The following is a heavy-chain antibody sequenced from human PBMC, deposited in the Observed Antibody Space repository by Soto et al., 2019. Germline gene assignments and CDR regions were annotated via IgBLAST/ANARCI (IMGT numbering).Heavy chain of an antibody. Sequence: SLRLSCAASGFTFSSYWMHWVRQAPGKGLVWVSRINSDGSSTSYADSVKGRFTISRDNAKNTLYLQMNSLRAEDTAVYYCATLVYDFWSGYPELIDYMDVWGKGTTVTVSS. J-gene: IGHJ6*03. V-gene: IGHV3-74*01. CDR2: INSDGSST. D-gene: IGHD3-3*01. CDR3: ATLVYDFWSGYPELIDYMDV. CDR1: GFTFSSYW.